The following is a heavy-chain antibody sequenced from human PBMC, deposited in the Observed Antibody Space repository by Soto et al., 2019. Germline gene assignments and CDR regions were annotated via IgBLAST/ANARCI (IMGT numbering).Heavy chain of an antibody. CDR1: GGSISSSNW. D-gene: IGHD2-15*01. J-gene: IGHJ4*02. Sequence: GKSSETLSLTCAVSGGSISSSNWWSWVRQPPGKGLEWIGEIYHSGSTNYNPSLKSRVTISVDKSKNQFSLKLSSVTAADTAVYYCARAGLYCSGGSCGDYFDYWGQGTLVTVS. CDR2: IYHSGST. V-gene: IGHV4-4*02. CDR3: ARAGLYCSGGSCGDYFDY.